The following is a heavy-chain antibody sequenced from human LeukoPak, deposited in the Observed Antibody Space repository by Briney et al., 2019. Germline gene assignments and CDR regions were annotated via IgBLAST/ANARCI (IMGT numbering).Heavy chain of an antibody. CDR1: GGTFSSYA. D-gene: IGHD3-22*01. CDR2: MNPNSGNT. V-gene: IGHV1-8*02. CDR3: ARGRYDSSGYYY. J-gene: IGHJ4*02. Sequence: ASVKVSCKASGGTFSSYAINWVRQATGQGLEWMGWMNPNSGNTGYAQKFQGRVTMTRNTSISTAYMELSSLRSEDTAVYYCARGRYDSSGYYYWGQGTLVTVSS.